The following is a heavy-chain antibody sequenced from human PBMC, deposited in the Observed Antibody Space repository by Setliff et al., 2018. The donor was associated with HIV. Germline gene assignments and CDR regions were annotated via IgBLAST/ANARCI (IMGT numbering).Heavy chain of an antibody. Sequence: PGESLKISCAASGFTFSSYEMNWVRQAPGKGLEWVSYISSSGSTIYYADSVKGRFTISRDNAKNSLYLQMNSLRAADTAVYYCARGLPWSYQRHFDFWGQGTVVTVSS. CDR3: ARGLPWSYQRHFDF. J-gene: IGHJ4*02. V-gene: IGHV3-48*03. CDR2: ISSSGSTI. CDR1: GFTFSSYE. D-gene: IGHD3-16*02.